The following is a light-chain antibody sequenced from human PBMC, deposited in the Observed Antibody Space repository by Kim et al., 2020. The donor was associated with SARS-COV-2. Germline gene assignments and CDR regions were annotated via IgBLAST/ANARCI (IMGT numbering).Light chain of an antibody. V-gene: IGKV4-1*01. Sequence: DIVMTQSPDSLAVSLGERATINCKSSQSVLYSSNNKNYLAWYQQKPGQPPKLLIYWASTRESGVPDRFSGSGSGTDFTLTISSLQAEDVAVYYCQQYYSTPLMFGQGTKVDIK. CDR1: QSVLYSSNNKNY. J-gene: IGKJ1*01. CDR3: QQYYSTPLM. CDR2: WAS.